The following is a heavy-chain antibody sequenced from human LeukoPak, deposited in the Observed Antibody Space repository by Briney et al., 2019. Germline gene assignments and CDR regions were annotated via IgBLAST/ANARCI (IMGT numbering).Heavy chain of an antibody. Sequence: GGSLRLSCAASGFTFSTYAMHWVRQAPGKGLEWVAVISYDGSNHYYADSVTGRSTISRDNSKNTLYLQMNSLRPEDTAVYYCARAILVITHLDYWGQGTLVTVSS. J-gene: IGHJ4*02. CDR2: ISYDGSNH. V-gene: IGHV3-30-3*01. CDR1: GFTFSTYA. D-gene: IGHD3-22*01. CDR3: ARAILVITHLDY.